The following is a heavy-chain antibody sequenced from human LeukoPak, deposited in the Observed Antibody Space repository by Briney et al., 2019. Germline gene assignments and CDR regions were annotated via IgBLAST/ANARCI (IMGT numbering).Heavy chain of an antibody. Sequence: SETLSLTCTVSAYSTSSGYYWGWIRQPPGKGLEWIGSIYHSGSTYYNPSLKSRVTISVDTSKNQFSLKLSSVTAADTAVYYCARDEGAGYSYGYFPDYWGQGTLVTVSS. V-gene: IGHV4-38-2*02. D-gene: IGHD5-18*01. CDR2: IYHSGST. CDR3: ARDEGAGYSYGYFPDY. CDR1: AYSTSSGYY. J-gene: IGHJ4*02.